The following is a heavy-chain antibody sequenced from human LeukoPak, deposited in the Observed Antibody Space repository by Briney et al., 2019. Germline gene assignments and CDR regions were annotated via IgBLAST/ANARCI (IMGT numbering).Heavy chain of an antibody. CDR1: GFTFSSYA. D-gene: IGHD3-3*01. Sequence: GGSLRLSCAASGFTFSSYAMNWVRQAPGKGLEWVSCISSNSNYRNYANSVKGRFTISRDNAKNSLYLQMNSLRAEDTAVYYCVVGHTQSKDYDFWSSYFDYWGQGTLVTVSS. J-gene: IGHJ4*02. CDR2: ISSNSNYR. V-gene: IGHV3-21*01. CDR3: VVGHTQSKDYDFWSSYFDY.